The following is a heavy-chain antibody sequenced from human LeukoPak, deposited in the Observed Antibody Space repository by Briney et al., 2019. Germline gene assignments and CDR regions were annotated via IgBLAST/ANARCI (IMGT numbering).Heavy chain of an antibody. Sequence: PGGSLRLSCAASGFTVSSHYMSWVRQAPGKGLEWVSIIYSGGTTYYTDSVKGRFTISRDNYKNTLYLQMNSLRAEDTAVYYCARGYDSGGYYWGQGTLVTVSS. CDR2: IYSGGTT. V-gene: IGHV3-66*01. CDR1: GFTVSSHY. D-gene: IGHD3-22*01. CDR3: ARGYDSGGYY. J-gene: IGHJ4*02.